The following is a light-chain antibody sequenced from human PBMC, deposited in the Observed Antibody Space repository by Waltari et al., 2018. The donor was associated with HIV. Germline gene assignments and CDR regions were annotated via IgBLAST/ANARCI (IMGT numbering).Light chain of an antibody. Sequence: QSVLTQPPSTSGTPGQRVTISCSGSSSNIGTNYVYWYQQLPGTAPKLLIDRKEQRPSGVPDRFSGSKSGTSVSLAISGLRSEDEADYYCAAWDDSLSGQVFGGGTKLTVL. CDR3: AAWDDSLSGQV. V-gene: IGLV1-47*01. J-gene: IGLJ3*02. CDR2: RKE. CDR1: SSNIGTNY.